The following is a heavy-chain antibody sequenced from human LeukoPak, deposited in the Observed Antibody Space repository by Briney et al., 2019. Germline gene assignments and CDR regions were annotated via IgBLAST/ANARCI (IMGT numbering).Heavy chain of an antibody. CDR3: AKDKGYSGYNGMDV. J-gene: IGHJ6*02. D-gene: IGHD5-12*01. CDR2: ISYDGSNK. Sequence: PGRSLRLSCAASGFTFSSYGMHWVRQAPGKGLEWVAVISYDGSNKYYADSVKGRFTISRDNSKNTLYLQMNSLRAEDTAVYYCAKDKGYSGYNGMDVWGQGTTVTVSS. CDR1: GFTFSSYG. V-gene: IGHV3-30*18.